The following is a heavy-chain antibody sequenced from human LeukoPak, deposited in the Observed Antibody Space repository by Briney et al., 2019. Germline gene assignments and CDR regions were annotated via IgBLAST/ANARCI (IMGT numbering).Heavy chain of an antibody. J-gene: IGHJ4*02. Sequence: PGGSLRLSCAASGFTFTGYWMTWVRQAPGKGLEWVANIKQDGSDKYYVDSVKGRFTISRDNAENSLFLKMHSLRAEDTAVYYCARATDIHSEPGVPLDYWGQGTLVTVPS. CDR3: ARATDIHSEPGVPLDY. CDR1: GFTFTGYW. D-gene: IGHD2-8*01. CDR2: IKQDGSDK. V-gene: IGHV3-7*04.